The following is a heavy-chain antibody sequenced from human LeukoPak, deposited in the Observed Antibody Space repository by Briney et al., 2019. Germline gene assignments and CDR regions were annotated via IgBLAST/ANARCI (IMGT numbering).Heavy chain of an antibody. CDR3: ARDQGYADYGDRYYYGMDV. J-gene: IGHJ6*02. V-gene: IGHV3-15*01. D-gene: IGHD4-17*01. Sequence: GGSLRLSCAASGFTFSDAWMTWVRQAPGKGLEWVGRIKSKTDGGTTDYAAPVKGRFTISRDDSENTLYLQMSSLKTEDTAVYYCARDQGYADYGDRYYYGMDVWGQGTTVTVSS. CDR1: GFTFSDAW. CDR2: IKSKTDGGTT.